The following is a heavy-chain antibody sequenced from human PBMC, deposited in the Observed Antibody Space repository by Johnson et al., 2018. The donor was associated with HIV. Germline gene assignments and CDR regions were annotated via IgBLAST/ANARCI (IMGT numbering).Heavy chain of an antibody. CDR1: GFTFRNHD. D-gene: IGHD2-15*01. J-gene: IGHJ3*02. CDR3: AASPEDLRAFDI. CDR2: IGPTGDT. V-gene: IGHV3-13*01. Sequence: VQLVESGGGLVQPGGSLRLSCAASGFTFRNHDMHWVRQATGKGLEWVSAIGPTGDTYYPGSVKGRFTISRENAKNSLYLQMNSLRAWDTALYYCAASPEDLRAFDIWGQGTMVTVSS.